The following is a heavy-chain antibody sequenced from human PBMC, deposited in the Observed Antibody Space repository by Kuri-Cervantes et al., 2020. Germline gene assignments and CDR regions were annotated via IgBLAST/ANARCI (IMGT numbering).Heavy chain of an antibody. V-gene: IGHV1-58*01. D-gene: IGHD6-13*01. CDR3: ARAEAGIVAAGLVDY. Sequence: SVKVSCKASGFTFTSSAVQWVRQARGQRLEWIGWIVVGSSNTNYAQKFQERVTITRDMSTSTAYMELSSLRSDDTAVYYCARAEAGIVAAGLVDYWGQGTLVTVSS. CDR1: GFTFTSSA. CDR2: IVVGSSNT. J-gene: IGHJ4*02.